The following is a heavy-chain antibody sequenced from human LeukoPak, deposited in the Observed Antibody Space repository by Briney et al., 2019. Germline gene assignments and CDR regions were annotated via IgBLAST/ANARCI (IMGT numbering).Heavy chain of an antibody. CDR3: ARGLGIYGLDAFDF. D-gene: IGHD5-12*01. CDR1: GYTFTSFD. CDR2: MKPTSGDT. Sequence: ASVKVSCKASGYTFTSFDVDWVRQATGQGLEWMGWMKPTSGDTGYAQKFQGRVTMTRNTSISTTYMGLSSLRSEDTAVYYCARGLGIYGLDAFDFWGQGTMVTVSS. V-gene: IGHV1-8*01. J-gene: IGHJ3*01.